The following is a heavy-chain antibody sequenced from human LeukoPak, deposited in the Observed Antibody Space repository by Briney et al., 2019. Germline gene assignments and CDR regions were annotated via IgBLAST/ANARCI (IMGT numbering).Heavy chain of an antibody. CDR1: GLTFSTYW. V-gene: IGHV3-7*01. D-gene: IGHD2-2*01. CDR2: IKQDGSEK. J-gene: IGHJ4*02. Sequence: GGSLRLSCAASGLTFSTYWMNWVRQAPGKGLEWVANIKQDGSEKYYVDSVKGRFTISRDNAKKLVYLQMNSLRAEDTAIYYCARNARGPGDFWGQETVVTVSS. CDR3: ARNARGPGDF.